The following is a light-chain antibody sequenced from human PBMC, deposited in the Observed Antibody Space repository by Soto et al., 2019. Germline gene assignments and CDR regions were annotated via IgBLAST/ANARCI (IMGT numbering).Light chain of an antibody. CDR3: QQYHKWPPIT. V-gene: IGKV3-15*01. J-gene: IGKJ5*01. Sequence: EIGMTHSPSTLSVSQGESVTLSCRASQSAYTNVAWYQQKPGQAPRLLIYGASTRASGIPARFSGSGSGTEFTLTISSLQSDDFAVYYCQQYHKWPPITFGEGTRLEIK. CDR2: GAS. CDR1: QSAYTN.